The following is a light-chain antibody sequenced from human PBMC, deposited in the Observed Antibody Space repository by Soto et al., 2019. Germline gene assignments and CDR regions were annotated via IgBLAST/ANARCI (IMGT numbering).Light chain of an antibody. J-gene: IGKJ1*01. CDR1: QTIRSNY. CDR2: GAS. Sequence: ETVLTQSPGTLSLSPGERATLSCRASQTIRSNYLAWYRHTPGQAPRLLIYGASNRATGIADRFSGSGSRTNFTLIISRLEPEDFALYYCQQYGSSPWTFGQGTKVEIK. V-gene: IGKV3-20*01. CDR3: QQYGSSPWT.